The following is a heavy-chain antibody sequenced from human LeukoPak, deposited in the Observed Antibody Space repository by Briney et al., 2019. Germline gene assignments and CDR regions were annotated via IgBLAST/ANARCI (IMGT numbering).Heavy chain of an antibody. V-gene: IGHV4-39*01. Sequence: PSETLSLTCTVSGGSISSSSFYWDWIRQPPGKGLERIGTIFYSGSTYYNPSLKSRITISVDTSKNQFSLKLSSVTAADTAVYYCARHSRSGYSDYESAFDIWGQGTMVIVSS. D-gene: IGHD5-12*01. CDR3: ARHSRSGYSDYESAFDI. CDR2: IFYSGST. J-gene: IGHJ3*02. CDR1: GGSISSSSFY.